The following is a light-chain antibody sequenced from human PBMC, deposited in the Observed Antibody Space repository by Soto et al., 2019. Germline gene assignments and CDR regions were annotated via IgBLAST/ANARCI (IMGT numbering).Light chain of an antibody. J-gene: IGKJ4*01. V-gene: IGKV3-20*01. CDR2: GAS. Sequence: EIVLTQSPGTLSLSPGERATLSCRASQSVSSSYLAWYQQKPGQAPRLLIYGASSRATGIPDRFSGSGSGTDFTLIISRLEPEDFAVYYCQQYGSSPRFGGGTKVEIK. CDR1: QSVSSSY. CDR3: QQYGSSPR.